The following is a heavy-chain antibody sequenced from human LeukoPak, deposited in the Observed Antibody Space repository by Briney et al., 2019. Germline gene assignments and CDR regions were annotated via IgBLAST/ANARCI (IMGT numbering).Heavy chain of an antibody. CDR1: GGSFSGYY. Sequence: SETLSLTCAVYGGSFSGYYWSWIRQPPGKGLEWIGEINHSGSTNYNPSLKSRVTISVDTSKNQFSLKLSSVTAAYTAVYYCARGFLYTWFDPWGQGTLVTVSS. V-gene: IGHV4-34*01. CDR3: ARGFLYTWFDP. CDR2: INHSGST. D-gene: IGHD2-2*02. J-gene: IGHJ5*02.